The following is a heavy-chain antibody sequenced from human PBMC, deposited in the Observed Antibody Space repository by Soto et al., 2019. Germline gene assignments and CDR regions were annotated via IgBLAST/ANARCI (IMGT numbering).Heavy chain of an antibody. V-gene: IGHV3-74*01. CDR3: ARDPPPGAIFGVVINYGMDV. CDR1: GFTFSSYW. Sequence: GGSLRLSCAASGFTFSSYWMHLVRQAPGKGLVWVSRINSDGSSTSYADSVKGRFTISRDNAKNTLYLQMNSLRAEDTAVYYCARDPPPGAIFGVVINYGMDVWGQGTTVTV. J-gene: IGHJ6*02. D-gene: IGHD3-3*01. CDR2: INSDGSST.